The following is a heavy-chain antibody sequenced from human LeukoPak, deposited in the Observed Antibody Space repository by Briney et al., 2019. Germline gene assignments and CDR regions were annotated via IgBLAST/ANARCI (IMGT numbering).Heavy chain of an antibody. Sequence: PSETLSLTCTVSGGSISSYYWSWIRQPPGKGLEWIGYIYYSGSTNYNPSLKSRVTISVDTSKNQFSLKLSSVTAADTAVYYCARIQYSGASLALDYWGQGTLVTVSS. CDR1: GGSISSYY. V-gene: IGHV4-59*12. CDR3: ARIQYSGASLALDY. J-gene: IGHJ4*02. CDR2: IYYSGST. D-gene: IGHD1-26*01.